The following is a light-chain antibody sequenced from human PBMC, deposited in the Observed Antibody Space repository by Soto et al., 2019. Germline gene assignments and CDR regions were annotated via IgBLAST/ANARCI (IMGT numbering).Light chain of an antibody. J-gene: IGKJ5*01. CDR3: QQLNSYPSA. Sequence: DIQMTQSPSTLSGSVGDRVTITCRASQTISSWLAWYQQKPGKAPKLLIYAASTLQSGGPSRLSGSGAGTDFTLTISSLQPEDFATYYCQQLNSYPSAFGQGTRLEI. V-gene: IGKV1-5*01. CDR1: QTISSW. CDR2: AAS.